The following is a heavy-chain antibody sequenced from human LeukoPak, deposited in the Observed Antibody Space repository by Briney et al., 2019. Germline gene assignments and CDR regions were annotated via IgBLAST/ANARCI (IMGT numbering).Heavy chain of an antibody. Sequence: ASVKVSCKASGYTFTSYYMHWVRQAPGQGLEWMGIINPSGGSTSYAQKFQGRVTMTRDTSTSTVYMELSSLRSEDTAVYYCARGHTPSYCYDSSGYYYVNWGQGTLVTVSS. CDR3: ARGHTPSYCYDSSGYYYVN. CDR1: GYTFTSYY. V-gene: IGHV1-46*01. CDR2: INPSGGST. J-gene: IGHJ4*02. D-gene: IGHD3-22*01.